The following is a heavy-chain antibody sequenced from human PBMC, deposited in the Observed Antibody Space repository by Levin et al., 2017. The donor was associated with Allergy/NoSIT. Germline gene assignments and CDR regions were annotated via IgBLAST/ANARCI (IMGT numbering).Heavy chain of an antibody. Sequence: LSLTCAASGFTFPSSAMAWVRQAPGKGLEWVASITGSSATTYYADSVKGRFTISKDNPKNALVLQMHSLRPEDTADYYCAKDRRFTVTADFDNWGHGTRVTVSS. CDR3: AKDRRFTVTADFDN. CDR2: ITGSSATT. CDR1: GFTFPSSA. V-gene: IGHV3-23*01. D-gene: IGHD4-17*01. J-gene: IGHJ4*01.